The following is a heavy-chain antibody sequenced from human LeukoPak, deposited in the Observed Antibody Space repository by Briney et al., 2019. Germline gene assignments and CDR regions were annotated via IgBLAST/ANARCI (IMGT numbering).Heavy chain of an antibody. CDR2: IDGTNSYT. CDR1: GFTFSDYY. V-gene: IGHV3-11*03. D-gene: IGHD3-10*01. Sequence: GGSLRLSCAASGFTFSDYYVTWIRQAPGKGLEWVSYIDGTNSYTNYADSVKGRFTIARDNAKNSLYLQMNSLRAEDTAVYYCAAFYYSAFFDYWGLGILVTVSS. J-gene: IGHJ4*02. CDR3: AAFYYSAFFDY.